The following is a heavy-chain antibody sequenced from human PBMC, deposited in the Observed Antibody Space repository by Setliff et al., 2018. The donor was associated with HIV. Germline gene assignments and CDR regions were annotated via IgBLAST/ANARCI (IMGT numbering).Heavy chain of an antibody. V-gene: IGHV1-18*01. CDR3: ATQTVAVGAPGYFDS. CDR2: IGPYNDRT. Sequence: ASVKVSCKTSGYMFIAYGMSWVRRAPGQGLEWMGWIGPYNDRTEYAQEFQGRVSLTIDTSASTAYMELLSLRSEDTAIYYCATQTVAVGAPGYFDSWGQGTLVTVSS. J-gene: IGHJ4*02. CDR1: GYMFIAYG. D-gene: IGHD2-15*01.